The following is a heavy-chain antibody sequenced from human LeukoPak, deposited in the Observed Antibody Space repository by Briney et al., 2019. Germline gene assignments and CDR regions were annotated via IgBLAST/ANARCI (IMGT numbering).Heavy chain of an antibody. CDR3: AREGGAHGGRAFDI. J-gene: IGHJ3*02. Sequence: GGSLRLSCAASGFTFSSDSMNWVRQAPGKGLEWVSVIYSGGSTYYADSVKGRFTISRDNSKNTLYLQMNSLRAEDTAVYYCAREGGAHGGRAFDIWGQGTMVTVSS. V-gene: IGHV3-53*01. CDR1: GFTFSSDS. CDR2: IYSGGST. D-gene: IGHD3-10*01.